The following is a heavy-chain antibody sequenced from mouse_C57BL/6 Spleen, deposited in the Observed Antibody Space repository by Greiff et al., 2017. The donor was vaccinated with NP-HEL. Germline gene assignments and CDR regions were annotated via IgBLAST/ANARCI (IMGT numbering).Heavy chain of an antibody. D-gene: IGHD3-3*01. CDR2: INPNNGGT. CDR1: GYTFTDYN. CDR3: ARGGDVYYAMDY. V-gene: IGHV1-22*01. Sequence: VQLQQSGPELVKPGASVKMSCKASGYTFTDYNMHWVKQSHGKSLEWIGYINPNNGGTSYNQKFKGKATLTVNKSSSTAYMELRSLTSENSAVYYCARGGDVYYAMDYWGQGTTLTVSS. J-gene: IGHJ4*01.